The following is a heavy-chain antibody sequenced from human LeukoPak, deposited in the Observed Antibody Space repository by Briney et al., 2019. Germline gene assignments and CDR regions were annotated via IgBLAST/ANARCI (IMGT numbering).Heavy chain of an antibody. CDR3: ARGPYYYGSGYLDY. CDR2: INHSGST. Sequence: PSETLSLTCAVYGGSFSGYYWSWIRQPPGKGLEWIGEINHSGSTNYNPSLKSRVTISVDTSKNQFSLKLSSVTAADTAVYYCARGPYYYGSGYLDYWGQGTLVTVSS. CDR1: GGSFSGYY. D-gene: IGHD3-10*01. J-gene: IGHJ4*02. V-gene: IGHV4-34*01.